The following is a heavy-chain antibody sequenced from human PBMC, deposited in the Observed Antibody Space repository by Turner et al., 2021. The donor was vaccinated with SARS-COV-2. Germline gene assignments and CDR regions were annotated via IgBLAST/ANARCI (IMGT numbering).Heavy chain of an antibody. V-gene: IGHV3-21*01. CDR1: GFTFSDYS. Sequence: EVQLVESGGGLVKPGGSLRLSCAASGFTFSDYSMNWVRQAPGKGLEWVSSISSSSSDIYYADSVKGRFTISRDNAKNSLYLQMNSLRAEDTAVYYCARDHRPVVVPAAKRAGSYYYGMDVWGQGTTVTVSS. CDR2: ISSSSSDI. CDR3: ARDHRPVVVPAAKRAGSYYYGMDV. J-gene: IGHJ6*02. D-gene: IGHD2-2*01.